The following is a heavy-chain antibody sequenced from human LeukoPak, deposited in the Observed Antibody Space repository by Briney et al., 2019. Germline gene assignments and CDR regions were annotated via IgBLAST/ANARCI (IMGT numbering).Heavy chain of an antibody. CDR3: ARRVASHSNAFDI. Sequence: GESLKISFKGSEYSFSSYWIGWVRQMPGKGLECMGIVYPGDSDTKYSPSFQGQVTISADRSISTAYLQWTSLKASDSAIYYCARRVASHSNAFDIWGQGTMVTVSS. J-gene: IGHJ3*02. D-gene: IGHD2-2*01. CDR2: VYPGDSDT. V-gene: IGHV5-51*01. CDR1: EYSFSSYW.